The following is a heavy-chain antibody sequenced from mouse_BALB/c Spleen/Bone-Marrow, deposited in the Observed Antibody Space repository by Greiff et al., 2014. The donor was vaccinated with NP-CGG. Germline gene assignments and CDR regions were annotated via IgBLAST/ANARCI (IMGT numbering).Heavy chain of an antibody. J-gene: IGHJ2*01. CDR2: VWGGGIT. CDR1: GFSLTDYG. V-gene: IGHV2-6-5*01. Sequence: VQLVESGPGLVAPSQSLSITCTVSGFSLTDYGVSWIRQPPGKGLEWLGVVWGGGITYYNSTLKSRLSITKDNSKSQVLLKMNSLQTDDTAMYYCAKHDTTVVVDYWGQGTTLTVSS. CDR3: AKHDTTVVVDY. D-gene: IGHD1-1*01.